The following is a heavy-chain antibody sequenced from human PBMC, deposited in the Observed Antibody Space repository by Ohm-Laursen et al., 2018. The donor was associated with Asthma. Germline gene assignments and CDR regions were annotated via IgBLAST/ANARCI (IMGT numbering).Heavy chain of an antibody. J-gene: IGHJ4*02. D-gene: IGHD5-18*01. CDR3: AGDSSGYTYAYLDY. Sequence: SQTLSLTCTVSGDSISSGNNYWSWIRQHPAKGLEWIGYIYHSGSAYYNPSLESRLTMSVDTSQNHFSLQLRSLTAADTAVYYCAGDSSGYTYAYLDYWGQGALVTVSS. CDR2: IYHSGSA. CDR1: GDSISSGNNY. V-gene: IGHV4-31*03.